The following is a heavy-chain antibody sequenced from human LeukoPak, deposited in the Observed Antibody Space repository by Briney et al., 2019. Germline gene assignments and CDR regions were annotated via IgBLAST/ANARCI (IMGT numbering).Heavy chain of an antibody. J-gene: IGHJ4*02. Sequence: GGSLRLSCAASGFTFSSYAMHWVRQAPGKGLEWVAVISYDGSNKHYADSVKGRFTISRDNSKNTLYLQMNSLRAEDTAVYYCARDPVPYYYDSSGYCDYWGQGTLVTVSS. D-gene: IGHD3-22*01. CDR1: GFTFSSYA. CDR3: ARDPVPYYYDSSGYCDY. CDR2: ISYDGSNK. V-gene: IGHV3-30-3*01.